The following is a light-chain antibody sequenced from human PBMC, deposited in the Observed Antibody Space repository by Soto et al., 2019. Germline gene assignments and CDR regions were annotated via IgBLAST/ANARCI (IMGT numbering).Light chain of an antibody. J-gene: IGKJ1*01. V-gene: IGKV1-5*03. CDR2: RAS. CDR3: QLYNTYSGT. Sequence: DIQMTQSPSTLSASVGDTVTITCRASQSISSWLAWYQQKPGKAPKLLIYRASTLQSGVPSRFSASGSGTEFILTVSSLQPDDFATYYCQLYNTYSGTFGQGTKV. CDR1: QSISSW.